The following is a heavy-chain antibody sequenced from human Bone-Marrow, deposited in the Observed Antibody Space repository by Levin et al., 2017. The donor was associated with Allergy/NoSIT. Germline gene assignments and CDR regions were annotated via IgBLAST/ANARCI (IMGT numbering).Heavy chain of an antibody. CDR1: GGSVSSGDHY. J-gene: IGHJ4*02. CDR3: ARGRGYGYGIDY. CDR2: IYYSGST. Sequence: SCTVSGGSVSSGDHYWSWIRQPPGKGLEWIGLIYYSGSTGTTNYKSSLKSRVTISVDTSKNQFSLKLSFVTAADTAVYYCARGRGYGYGIDYWGQGTLVTVSS. D-gene: IGHD5-18*01. V-gene: IGHV4-61*08.